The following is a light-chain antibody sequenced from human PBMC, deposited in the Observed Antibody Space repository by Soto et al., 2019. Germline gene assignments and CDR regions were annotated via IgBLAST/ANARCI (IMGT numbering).Light chain of an antibody. CDR1: QDIAKS. J-gene: IGKJ4*01. CDR2: AAS. Sequence: DIQVTQSPYDRSASVGDRVTIICQASQDIAKSVNWYQHTPGKAPKLLIYAASSLQSGVPSRFSGSGSGTDFTLTISSLQPEDFATYYCQQSYSTPLTFGGGTKVDI. CDR3: QQSYSTPLT. V-gene: IGKV1-39*01.